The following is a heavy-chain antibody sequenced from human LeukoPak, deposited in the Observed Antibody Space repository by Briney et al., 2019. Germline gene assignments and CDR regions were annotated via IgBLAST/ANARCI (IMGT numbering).Heavy chain of an antibody. V-gene: IGHV4-59*08. CDR1: GGSISSYY. CDR3: ARDAGVYWYIDR. J-gene: IGHJ2*01. Sequence: SETLSLTCTVSGGSISSYYWRWIRQPPGKGLKGIGYIYYSGGTNYNPSLKSRVTISVDPSKNQCSLKPSSVTAADTAVYYCARDAGVYWYIDRCGRGTLVTASS. CDR2: IYYSGGT. D-gene: IGHD3-10*01.